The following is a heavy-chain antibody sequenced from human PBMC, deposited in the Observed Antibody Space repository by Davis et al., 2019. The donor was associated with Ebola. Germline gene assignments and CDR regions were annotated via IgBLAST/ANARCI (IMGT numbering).Heavy chain of an antibody. CDR3: ARQSHHFLSGPRTWFDP. CDR2: IYPGDSDT. Sequence: KVSCKGSGYSFTSYWIHWVRQMPGKGLEWMGLIYPGDSDTRYSPSFQGQVTISADKSISTAYLQWNSLKASDTAIYYCARQSHHFLSGPRTWFDPWGQGTLVTVSS. J-gene: IGHJ5*02. V-gene: IGHV5-51*01. CDR1: GYSFTSYW. D-gene: IGHD3-3*02.